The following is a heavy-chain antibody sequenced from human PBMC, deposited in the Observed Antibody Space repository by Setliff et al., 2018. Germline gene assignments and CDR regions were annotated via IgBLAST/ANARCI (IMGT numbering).Heavy chain of an antibody. CDR1: GYNFITFG. J-gene: IGHJ4*02. CDR2: ISPYNGDA. V-gene: IGHV1-18*01. D-gene: IGHD2-15*01. CDR3: TRGRGPRVVVAVPLDH. Sequence: ASVKVSCKTSGYNFITFGVNWVRQVPGQGFEWMGWISPYNGDANYAQKFQGRVTMTTDTSTGTAYMELRALNYDDTAVYYCTRGRGPRVVVAVPLDHWGQGALVTVSS.